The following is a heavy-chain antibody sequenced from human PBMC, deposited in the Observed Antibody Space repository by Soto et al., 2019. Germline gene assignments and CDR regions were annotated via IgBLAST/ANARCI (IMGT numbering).Heavy chain of an antibody. CDR3: ARDPPLSVLVVVATDDF. CDR2: ISSSSSFR. D-gene: IGHD2-21*01. V-gene: IGHV3-21*02. Sequence: VQLVESGGGLVKPGGSLRLSCAASGFTFTNHNMNGVRQAPGKGLACVASISSSSSFRNYADSVKGRFSISRDKDKYLVYMQMDSLRAEDTAVYYCARDPPLSVLVVVATDDFWGQGTLVTVSS. CDR1: GFTFTNHN. J-gene: IGHJ4*02.